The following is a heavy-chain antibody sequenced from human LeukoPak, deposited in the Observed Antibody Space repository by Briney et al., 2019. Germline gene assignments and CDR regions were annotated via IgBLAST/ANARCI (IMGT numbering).Heavy chain of an antibody. Sequence: GGTLRLSCAASGFSFSTYALSWVRQAPGKGLEWVSSISGSDNSTYYADSVKGRFTISRDNSKNTLYLQMNSLRAEDTAVYYCAKDPMTTVTTTAYWGQGTLVTVSS. D-gene: IGHD4-17*01. J-gene: IGHJ4*02. CDR2: ISGSDNST. CDR3: AKDPMTTVTTTAY. V-gene: IGHV3-23*01. CDR1: GFSFSTYA.